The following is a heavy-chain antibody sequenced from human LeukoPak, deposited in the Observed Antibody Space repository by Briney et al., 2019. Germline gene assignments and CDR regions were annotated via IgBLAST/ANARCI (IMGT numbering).Heavy chain of an antibody. J-gene: IGHJ6*02. CDR1: GFTFSSYE. CDR2: ISSSGSTI. CDR3: ARDSFEVTAFGYYYYDMDV. D-gene: IGHD2-21*02. Sequence: GGSLRLSCAASGFTFSSYEMNWVRQAPGKGLEWVSYISSSGSTIYYADSVKGRFTISRDNAKNSLYLQMNSLRAEDTAVYYCARDSFEVTAFGYYYYDMDVWGQGTTVTVSS. V-gene: IGHV3-48*03.